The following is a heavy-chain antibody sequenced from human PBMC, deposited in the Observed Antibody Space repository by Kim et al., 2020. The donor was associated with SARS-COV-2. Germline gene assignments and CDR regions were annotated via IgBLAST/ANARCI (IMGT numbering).Heavy chain of an antibody. CDR3: ARDPNRGWRNDAFDI. Sequence: PSRKSRVNLSVDTSKNQFSLKLSSVTAADTAVYYCARDPNRGWRNDAFDIWGQGTMVTVSS. V-gene: IGHV4-31*02. J-gene: IGHJ3*02. D-gene: IGHD6-19*01.